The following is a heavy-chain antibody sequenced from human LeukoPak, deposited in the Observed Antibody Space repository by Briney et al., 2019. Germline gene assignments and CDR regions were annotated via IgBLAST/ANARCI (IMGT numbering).Heavy chain of an antibody. V-gene: IGHV3-23*01. CDR3: ATTVPPVDI. J-gene: IGHJ3*02. CDR1: EFTFSDYG. CDR2: ISGSGST. D-gene: IGHD6-6*01. Sequence: GGCLRLSCEASEFTFSDYGMSWVRQAPGKGLEWVASISGSGSTQYADSVKGRFTISRDNSKNTLYLQMNSLRAEDTAVYYCATTVPPVDIWGQGTMVTVSS.